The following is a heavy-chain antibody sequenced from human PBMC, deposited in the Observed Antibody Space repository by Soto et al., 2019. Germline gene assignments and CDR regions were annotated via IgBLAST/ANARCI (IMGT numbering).Heavy chain of an antibody. J-gene: IGHJ6*02. CDR1: GGSITSNY. Sequence: PSETLSLTCIVAGGSITSNYWSWIRQPPGKGLEWIGYIYYSGNTNYNPSLKSRVIISIDTSKNHFFLKLSSVTAADTAVYYCARGPYYYYYYGLDVWGQGTTVTVSS. V-gene: IGHV4-59*01. CDR2: IYYSGNT. CDR3: ARGPYYYYYYGLDV.